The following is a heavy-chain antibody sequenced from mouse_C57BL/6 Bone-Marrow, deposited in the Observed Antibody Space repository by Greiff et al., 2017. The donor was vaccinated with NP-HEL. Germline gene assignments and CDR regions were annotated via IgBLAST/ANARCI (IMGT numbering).Heavy chain of an antibody. CDR2: ISYDGSN. CDR3: ARDRIYYGYYAY. Sequence: DVHLVESGPGLVKPSQSLSLTCSVTGYSITSGYYWNWIRQFPGNKLEWMGYISYDGSNNYNPSLKNRISITRDTSKNQFFLKLNSVTTEDTATYDCARDRIYYGYYAYWGQGTLVTVSA. D-gene: IGHD2-2*01. J-gene: IGHJ3*01. CDR1: GYSITSGYY. V-gene: IGHV3-6*01.